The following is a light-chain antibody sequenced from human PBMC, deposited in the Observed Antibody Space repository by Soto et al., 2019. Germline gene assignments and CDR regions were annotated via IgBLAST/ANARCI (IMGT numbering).Light chain of an antibody. CDR2: EVS. V-gene: IGLV2-14*01. J-gene: IGLJ3*02. Sequence: QSALTQPASVSGSPGQSITISCTGTGSDVGGYNYVSWYQQHPGKAPKLMIYEVSNRPSGVSNRFSGSKSGNTASLTISGLQAEAEADYYCSSYTSSSSLKWVFGGGTKHTVL. CDR1: GSDVGGYNY. CDR3: SSYTSSSSLKWV.